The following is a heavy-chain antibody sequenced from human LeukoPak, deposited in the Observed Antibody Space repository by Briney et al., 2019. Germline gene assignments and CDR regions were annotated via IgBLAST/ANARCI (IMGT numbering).Heavy chain of an antibody. CDR1: GYSISSGYY. Sequence: SETLSLTCAVSGYSISSGYYCGWIRQPPGKGLEWIGSIYHSGSTYYNPSLKSRVTISVDTSKNQFSLKLSSVAAADTAVYYCASIAVAGYFDCWGQGTLVTVSS. CDR3: ASIAVAGYFDC. D-gene: IGHD6-19*01. J-gene: IGHJ4*02. CDR2: IYHSGST. V-gene: IGHV4-38-2*01.